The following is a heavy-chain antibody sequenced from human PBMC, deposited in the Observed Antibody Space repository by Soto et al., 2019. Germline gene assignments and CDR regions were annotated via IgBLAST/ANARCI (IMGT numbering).Heavy chain of an antibody. Sequence: QVQLVESGGGVVQPGRSLRLSCAGSGFTFSTYGIHWVRQAPGKGLEWVAVISFDGSYKYYADSVKGRFTVSRDNSKNTLYLQMSSLRAEDTAVYYCATDWAPSSAAYYFDYWGQGTLVTVSS. D-gene: IGHD6-19*01. V-gene: IGHV3-30*03. J-gene: IGHJ4*02. CDR3: ATDWAPSSAAYYFDY. CDR2: ISFDGSYK. CDR1: GFTFSTYG.